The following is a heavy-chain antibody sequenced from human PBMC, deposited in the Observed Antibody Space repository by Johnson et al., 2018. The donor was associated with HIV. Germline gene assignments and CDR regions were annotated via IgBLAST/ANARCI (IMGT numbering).Heavy chain of an antibody. V-gene: IGHV3-66*02. D-gene: IGHD2-21*01. Sequence: VQLVESGVGLVQPGGSLRLSCAASGFTVGTNYMSWVRQAPGKGLEWVSVHYSGGIKSYADSVKGRLTIPRYNSNNTLYLQMKSLRAEATAVYYCASGRRAGVKGAFDIWGQGTMVTVSS. CDR1: GFTVGTNY. CDR2: HYSGGIK. CDR3: ASGRRAGVKGAFDI. J-gene: IGHJ3*02.